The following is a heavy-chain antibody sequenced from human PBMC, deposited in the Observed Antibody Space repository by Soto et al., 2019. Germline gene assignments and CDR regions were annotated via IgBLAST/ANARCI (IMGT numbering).Heavy chain of an antibody. CDR1: GYTFTSYG. V-gene: IGHV1-18*01. Sequence: ASVKVSCKASGYTFTSYGISWVRQAPGQGLEWMGWISAYNGNTNYAQKLQGRVTMTTDTSTSTAYMELRSLRSDDTAVYHCTRYVDIVATDYYGMDVWGQGTTVTVSS. J-gene: IGHJ6*02. D-gene: IGHD5-12*01. CDR2: ISAYNGNT. CDR3: TRYVDIVATDYYGMDV.